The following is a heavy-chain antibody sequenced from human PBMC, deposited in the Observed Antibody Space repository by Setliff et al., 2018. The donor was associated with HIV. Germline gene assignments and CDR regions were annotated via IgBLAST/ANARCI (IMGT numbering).Heavy chain of an antibody. CDR1: GFTFSNYA. J-gene: IGHJ6*02. CDR2: ITSSGDNT. Sequence: ALRLSCAASGFTFSNYAMTWVRQAPGKGLEWVSVITSSGDNTYYADFVKGRFTISRDNSKNTLYLQMNSLRVEDTAVYYCAKPLTQWGVSPYHYAVDVWGQGTTVTVSS. CDR3: AKPLTQWGVSPYHYAVDV. D-gene: IGHD1-26*01. V-gene: IGHV3-23*01.